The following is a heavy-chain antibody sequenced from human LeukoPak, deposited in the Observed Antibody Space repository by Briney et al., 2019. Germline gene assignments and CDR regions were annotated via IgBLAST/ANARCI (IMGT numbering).Heavy chain of an antibody. Sequence: GASVKVSCKASGYTFTSYAMNWVRQAPGQRLEWMGWINAGNGNTKYSQEFQGRVTITRDTSASTAYMELSSLRSEDMAVYYCARARSYYYDSSGSNDAFDIWGQGTMVTVSS. CDR1: GYTFTSYA. D-gene: IGHD3-22*01. J-gene: IGHJ3*02. CDR2: INAGNGNT. CDR3: ARARSYYYDSSGSNDAFDI. V-gene: IGHV1-3*03.